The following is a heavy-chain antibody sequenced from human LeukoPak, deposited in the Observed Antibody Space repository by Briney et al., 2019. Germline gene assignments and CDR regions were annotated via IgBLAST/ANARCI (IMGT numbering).Heavy chain of an antibody. V-gene: IGHV3-30*18. CDR3: AKDGDSPTNY. CDR1: GFTFSSYG. CDR2: ISYDGSNK. D-gene: IGHD6-13*01. J-gene: IGHJ4*02. Sequence: PGRSLRLSCAASGFTFSSYGMHWVRQAPGKGLEWVAVISYDGSNKYYADSVKGRFTISRDNSKNTLYLQMNSLRAEDTAVYYCAKDGDSPTNYWGQGTLVTVSS.